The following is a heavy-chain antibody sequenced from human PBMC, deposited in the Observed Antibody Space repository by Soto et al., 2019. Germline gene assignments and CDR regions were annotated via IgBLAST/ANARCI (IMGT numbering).Heavy chain of an antibody. Sequence: GGSLRLSCAASGFTFSSYAMSWVRQAPGKGLEWVSAISGSGGSTYYADSVKGRFTISRDNSKTTLYLQMNRLRAEDTDVYYRANDRGDSRRWGGFDYWGQGTLVTVSS. J-gene: IGHJ4*02. V-gene: IGHV3-23*01. CDR2: ISGSGGST. D-gene: IGHD6-13*01. CDR1: GFTFSSYA. CDR3: ANDRGDSRRWGGFDY.